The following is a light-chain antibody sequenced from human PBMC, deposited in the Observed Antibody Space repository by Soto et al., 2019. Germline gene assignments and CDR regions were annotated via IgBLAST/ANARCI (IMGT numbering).Light chain of an antibody. CDR1: QGIRID. V-gene: IGKV1-6*01. J-gene: IGKJ4*01. CDR2: DAS. Sequence: IPMTQAPSSLSASVGDIVTITCRASQGIRIDLGWYQQKPGKAPKRLIYDASNLQSGVPSRFSGSGSGTDFTLTISSLQPEDVATYYCLQAYNYPLTFGGGTKVDIK. CDR3: LQAYNYPLT.